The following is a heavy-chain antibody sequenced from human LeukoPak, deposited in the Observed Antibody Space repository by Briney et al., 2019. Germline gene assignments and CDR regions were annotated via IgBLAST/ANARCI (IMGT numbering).Heavy chain of an antibody. CDR1: GGSISSYY. CDR2: IYYSGST. CDR3: ARGTGGVIVYPHFDY. J-gene: IGHJ4*02. Sequence: SETLSLTCTVSGGSISSYYWSWIRQPPGKGLEWIGYIYYSGSTNYNPSLKSQVTISVDTSKNQFSLKLSSVTAADTAVYYCARGTGGVIVYPHFDYWGQGTLVTVSS. V-gene: IGHV4-59*01. D-gene: IGHD3-16*02.